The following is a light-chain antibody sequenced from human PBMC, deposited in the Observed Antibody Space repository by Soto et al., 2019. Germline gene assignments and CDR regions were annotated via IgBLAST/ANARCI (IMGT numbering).Light chain of an antibody. J-gene: IGKJ1*01. CDR3: QQYNNSPWT. Sequence: DIQMTQSPSTLSASVGDRVTITCRASQSLSNWLAWYQQKPGKAPKLLIYKTSSLESGVPSRFSGSGSGTEFTLTISSLQPDDFAIYYCQQYNNSPWTFGQGTKVEIK. V-gene: IGKV1-5*03. CDR1: QSLSNW. CDR2: KTS.